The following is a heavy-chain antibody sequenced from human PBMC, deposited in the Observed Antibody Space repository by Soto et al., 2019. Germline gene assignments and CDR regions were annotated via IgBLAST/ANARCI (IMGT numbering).Heavy chain of an antibody. CDR3: ARGHRRDDSSGYYRQSLYYFDY. J-gene: IGHJ4*02. Sequence: SETLSLTFPVYGWSFSGYYWIWIRKPPGKGRGCIGEMDHSGSTNYNPSLSRRVTISVDTSKNQFSRKLSSVTAEDTAVYYCARGHRRDDSSGYYRQSLYYFDYWGQGTLVTVSS. V-gene: IGHV4-34*01. CDR2: MDHSGST. CDR1: GWSFSGYY. D-gene: IGHD3-22*01.